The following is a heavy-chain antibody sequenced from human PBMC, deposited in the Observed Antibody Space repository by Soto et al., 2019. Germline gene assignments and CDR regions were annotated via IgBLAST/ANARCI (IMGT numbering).Heavy chain of an antibody. CDR2: IYYSGST. J-gene: IGHJ5*02. Sequence: SETLSLTCTVSGGSISSGDYYWSWIRQPPGKGLEWIGYIYYSGSTYYNPSLKSRVTISVDTSKNQFSLKLSSVTAADTAVYYCARAHIVVVPAAHGGWFDPWGQGTLVTVS. CDR1: GGSISSGDYY. V-gene: IGHV4-30-4*01. CDR3: ARAHIVVVPAAHGGWFDP. D-gene: IGHD2-2*01.